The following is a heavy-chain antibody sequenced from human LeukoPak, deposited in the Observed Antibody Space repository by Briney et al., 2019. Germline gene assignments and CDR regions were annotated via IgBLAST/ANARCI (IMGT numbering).Heavy chain of an antibody. J-gene: IGHJ4*02. CDR3: ARATTVTRRDDY. Sequence: GASVKVSCKASGGTFSNFGISWVRQAPGQGLEWMGGIIPIFHTPNYAQKLQGRVTMTTDTSTSTAYMELRSLRSDDTAVYYCARATTVTRRDDYWGQGTLVTVSS. V-gene: IGHV1-69*05. D-gene: IGHD4-11*01. CDR2: IIPIFHTP. CDR1: GGTFSNFG.